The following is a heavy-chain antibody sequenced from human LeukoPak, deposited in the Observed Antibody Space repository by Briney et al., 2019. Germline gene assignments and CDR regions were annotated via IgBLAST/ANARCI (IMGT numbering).Heavy chain of an antibody. CDR1: GFTFDDYA. D-gene: IGHD3-22*01. CDR2: ISWNSGSI. V-gene: IGHV3-9*01. J-gene: IGHJ4*02. CDR3: AKTHYYDSSGYYFDY. Sequence: PGGSLRLSCAASGFTFDDYAMHWVRQAPGKGLEWVSGISWNSGSIGYADSVKGRFTISRDNAKNSLYLQMNSLRAEDTALYYCAKTHYYDSSGYYFDYWGQGTLVTVSS.